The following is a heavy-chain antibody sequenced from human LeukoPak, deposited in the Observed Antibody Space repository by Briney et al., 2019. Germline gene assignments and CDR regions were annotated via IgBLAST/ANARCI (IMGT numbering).Heavy chain of an antibody. Sequence: PSETLSLTCTVSGGSISSGSYYWSWIRQPAGKGLEWIGRIYTSGSTNYNPSLKSRVTISVDTSKNQFSLKLSSVTAADTAVYYCARGGPAALFDYWGQGTLVTVSS. CDR2: IYTSGST. D-gene: IGHD2-2*01. CDR3: ARGGPAALFDY. J-gene: IGHJ4*02. V-gene: IGHV4-61*02. CDR1: GGSISSGSYY.